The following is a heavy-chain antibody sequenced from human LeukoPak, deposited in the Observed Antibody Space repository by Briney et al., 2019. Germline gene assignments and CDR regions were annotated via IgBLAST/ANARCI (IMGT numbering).Heavy chain of an antibody. CDR2: INHSGST. J-gene: IGHJ4*02. D-gene: IGHD2-2*01. V-gene: IGHV4-34*01. Sequence: SETLSLTCAVYGGSFSGYYWSWIRQPPGKGLEWIGDINHSGSTNYNPSLKSRVTISVDTSKNQFSLKLSSVTAADTAVYYCARVPVYCSSTSCSFDYWGQGTLVTVSS. CDR1: GGSFSGYY. CDR3: ARVPVYCSSTSCSFDY.